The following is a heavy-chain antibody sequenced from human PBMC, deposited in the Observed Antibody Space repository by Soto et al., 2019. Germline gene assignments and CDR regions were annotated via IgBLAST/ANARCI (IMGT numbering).Heavy chain of an antibody. CDR2: ISGSGGST. V-gene: IGHV3-23*01. CDR3: AKGGPSYYDFWSGYHTDY. Sequence: GGSLRLSCAASGFTFNSYAMSWVRKAPGKGLEWVSTISGSGGSTYNADSVKGRFTISRDNSKNTLYLQMSSLRAEDTAVYYCAKGGPSYYDFWSGYHTDYWGQGTLVTVSS. J-gene: IGHJ4*02. D-gene: IGHD3-3*01. CDR1: GFTFNSYA.